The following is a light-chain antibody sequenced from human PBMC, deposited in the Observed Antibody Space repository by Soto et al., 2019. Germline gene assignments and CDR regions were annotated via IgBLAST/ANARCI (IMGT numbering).Light chain of an antibody. V-gene: IGKV3-20*01. J-gene: IGKJ1*01. CDR3: QRYGGPSWT. CDR2: GAS. Sequence: EIVLTQSPGTLSLSPGERATLSCRASQSVTSNYLAWYQQKPGQAPRLLIFGASSRATGIPDKFSGSGSGTDFTLTISRLEPDDFAVYYCQRYGGPSWTLGQGTKVDIK. CDR1: QSVTSNY.